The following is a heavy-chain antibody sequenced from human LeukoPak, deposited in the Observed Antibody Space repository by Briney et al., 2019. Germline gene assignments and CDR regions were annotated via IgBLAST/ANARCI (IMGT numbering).Heavy chain of an antibody. V-gene: IGHV4-39*01. CDR3: ARLGGYNLSRNAFDI. CDR2: AYVNGHT. Sequence: KPSETLSLTCTVSGGSVSSTAYYWGWIRQTPGKGLEWFGNAYVNGHTYYNPSLKSRVTIVVDTSKNEFSLKLSSVTAADTAVYYCARLGGYNLSRNAFDIWGRGTLVTVSS. CDR1: GGSVSSTAYY. J-gene: IGHJ3*02. D-gene: IGHD5-24*01.